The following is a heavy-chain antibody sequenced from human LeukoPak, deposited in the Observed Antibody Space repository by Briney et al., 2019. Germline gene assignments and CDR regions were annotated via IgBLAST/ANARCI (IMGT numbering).Heavy chain of an antibody. D-gene: IGHD3-10*01. J-gene: IGHJ6*02. V-gene: IGHV1-69*04. CDR1: GGTFSSYA. Sequence: SVKVSCKASGGTFSSYAISWVRQAPGQGLEWMGRIIPILGIANYAQKFQGRVTITADKSTSTAYMELSSLRAEDTAVYYCARDQDSYGSDPAPLGYYYGMDVWGQGTTVTVSS. CDR3: ARDQDSYGSDPAPLGYYYGMDV. CDR2: IIPILGIA.